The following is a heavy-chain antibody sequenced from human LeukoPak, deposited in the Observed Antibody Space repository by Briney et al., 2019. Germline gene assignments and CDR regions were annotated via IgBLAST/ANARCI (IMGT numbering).Heavy chain of an antibody. J-gene: IGHJ5*02. CDR3: AKAGHYYGSGSFT. Sequence: GGSLRLSCAASGFTFSSYAMSWVRQAPGKGLEWVSAISGSGDSTYYADSVEGRFTISRDNSKNTLYLQMNSLRAEDTAVYYCAKAGHYYGSGSFTWGQGTLVTVSS. D-gene: IGHD3-10*01. V-gene: IGHV3-23*01. CDR1: GFTFSSYA. CDR2: ISGSGDST.